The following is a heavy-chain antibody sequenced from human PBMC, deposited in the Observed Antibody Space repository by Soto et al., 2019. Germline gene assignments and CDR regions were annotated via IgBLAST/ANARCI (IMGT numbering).Heavy chain of an antibody. D-gene: IGHD3-10*01. CDR3: ARWYYYRPYAFAI. J-gene: IGHJ3*02. CDR2: INHSGST. Sequence: SETLSLTCAVYGGSFSGYYWSWIRQPPGKGLEWIGEINHSGSTNYNPSLKSRVTISVDTSKNQFSLKLSSVTAADTAVYYGARWYYYRPYAFAIWGEGTMVTV. V-gene: IGHV4-34*01. CDR1: GGSFSGYY.